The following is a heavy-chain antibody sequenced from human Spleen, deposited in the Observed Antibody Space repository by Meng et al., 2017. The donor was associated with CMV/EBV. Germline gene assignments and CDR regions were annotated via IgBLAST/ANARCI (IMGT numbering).Heavy chain of an antibody. CDR2: INHSGST. D-gene: IGHD3-3*01. J-gene: IGHJ4*02. CDR3: ERGAPRGSGYFDY. CDR1: GGSVMCYY. Sequence: AVEGGSVMCYYWSWIRQPPGKGLEWIGEINHSGSTNYNPSLKSRVTISVDTSKNQFSLKLSSVTAADTAVYYCERGAPRGSGYFDYWGQGTLVTVSS. V-gene: IGHV4-34*01.